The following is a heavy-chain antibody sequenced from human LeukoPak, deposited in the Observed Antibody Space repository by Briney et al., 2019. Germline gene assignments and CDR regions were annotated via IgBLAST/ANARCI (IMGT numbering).Heavy chain of an antibody. J-gene: IGHJ5*02. CDR1: GGSISGYY. CDR2: IYYSGST. Sequence: SETLSLTCSVSGGSISGYYWSWIRQPPGKGLEWIGYIYYSGSTNYNPSLKSRVTMSVDTSKNQFSLKLSSVTAADTAVYYCARMILRTVTTPNWFDPWGQGTLVTVSA. V-gene: IGHV4-59*08. CDR3: ARMILRTVTTPNWFDP. D-gene: IGHD4-17*01.